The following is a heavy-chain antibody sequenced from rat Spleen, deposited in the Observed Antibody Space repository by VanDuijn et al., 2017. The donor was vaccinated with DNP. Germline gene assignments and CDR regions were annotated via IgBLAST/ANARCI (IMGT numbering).Heavy chain of an antibody. CDR3: ATDRSVY. J-gene: IGHJ2*01. V-gene: IGHV5S23*01. Sequence: EVQLVESGGGLVQPGRSLKLSCAASEFTFSKSDVAWVRQAPTKGLEWVASISPSGGSTYYPDSVKGRFTISRDNVKSTLYLQMDGLRSEDTATYHCATDRSVYWGQGVMVTVSS. CDR1: EFTFSKSD. CDR2: ISPSGGST.